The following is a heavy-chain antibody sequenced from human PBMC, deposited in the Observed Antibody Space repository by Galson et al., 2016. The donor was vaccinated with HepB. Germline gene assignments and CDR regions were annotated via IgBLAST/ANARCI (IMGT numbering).Heavy chain of an antibody. CDR3: ASGMVRGVKRFDY. D-gene: IGHD3-10*01. CDR2: ISYSGGT. J-gene: IGHJ4*02. V-gene: IGHV4-31*03. Sequence: TLSLTCTVSGGSIRGGSYYWSWIRQHPGKGLEWIGYISYSGGTYYNPSLKSRVTISVDTSKNQFSLKLSSVTAADTAVYYCASGMVRGVKRFDYWGQGTLVTVSS. CDR1: GGSIRGGSYY.